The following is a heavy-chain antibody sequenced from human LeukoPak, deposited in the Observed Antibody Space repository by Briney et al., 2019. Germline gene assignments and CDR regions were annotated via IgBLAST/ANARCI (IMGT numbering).Heavy chain of an antibody. D-gene: IGHD1-26*01. CDR2: VDSSGNT. V-gene: IGHV4-4*07. J-gene: IGHJ3*01. CDR3: ARQFLVGSTFHAFDL. CDR1: VVSMNGYY. Sequence: SETLSLTCIVPVVSMNGYYWSWLRNFAGNRLEWIGHVDSSGNTNYNPSLESRVTMSVDTSKKQFSLKLTSVTAADMAVYFCARQFLVGSTFHAFDLWGQGTRVTVSS.